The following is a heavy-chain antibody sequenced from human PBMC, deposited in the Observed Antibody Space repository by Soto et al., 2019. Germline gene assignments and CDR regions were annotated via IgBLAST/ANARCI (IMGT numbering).Heavy chain of an antibody. CDR1: GESISSSSNH. J-gene: IGHJ4*02. CDR2: SYYSCRT. CDR3: ARQRTTVVTQAYFDH. D-gene: IGHD2-21*02. V-gene: IGHV4-39*01. Sequence: SETLSRTCIVSGESISSSSNHWGWIRQPPGQGLEWIGSSYYSCRTYYNPSFKSRGTISIDTSKNQFYLKLSSVTATDTAVYYCARQRTTVVTQAYFDHWGQGALVTVYS.